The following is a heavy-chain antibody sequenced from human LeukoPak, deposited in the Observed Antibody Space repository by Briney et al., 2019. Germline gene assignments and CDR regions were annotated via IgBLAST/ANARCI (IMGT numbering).Heavy chain of an antibody. D-gene: IGHD5-18*01. CDR1: GYIFNTFG. CDR3: AREVGVDTAMNWFDP. Sequence: SVKVSCQASGYIFNTFGISWVRQAPGQGLEWMGWISASNGNTFYAQKFQGRLTMTTDTSTSTALMELTSLRSDDTAVYYCAREVGVDTAMNWFDPWGQGTLVTVSS. CDR2: ISASNGNT. V-gene: IGHV1-18*01. J-gene: IGHJ5*02.